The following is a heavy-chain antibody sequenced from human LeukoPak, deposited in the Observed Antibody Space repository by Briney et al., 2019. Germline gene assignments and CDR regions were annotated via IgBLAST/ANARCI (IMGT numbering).Heavy chain of an antibody. CDR1: GGSISSYY. CDR2: IYYSGST. J-gene: IGHJ4*02. V-gene: IGHV4-59*08. Sequence: SETLSLTCTVSGGSISSYYWSWIRQPPGKGLEWIGYIYYSGSTNYNPSLKSRVTISVDTSKNQFSLKLSSVTAADTAVYYCASPLTGGDCYSNWGQGTLVTVSS. D-gene: IGHD2-21*02. CDR3: ASPLTGGDCYSN.